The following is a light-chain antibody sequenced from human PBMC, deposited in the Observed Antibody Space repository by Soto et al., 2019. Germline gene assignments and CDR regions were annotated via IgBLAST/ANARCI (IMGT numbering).Light chain of an antibody. Sequence: DIQMTQSPSTLSASVGDRVTITCRASQSISSWLAWYQQKPGKAPNLLIYDASSLESGVPSRFSGSGVGTEFTLTLSSLQPDDFATYYCQQYNGYSSFGQGTKVEIK. CDR1: QSISSW. CDR3: QQYNGYSS. J-gene: IGKJ1*01. CDR2: DAS. V-gene: IGKV1-5*01.